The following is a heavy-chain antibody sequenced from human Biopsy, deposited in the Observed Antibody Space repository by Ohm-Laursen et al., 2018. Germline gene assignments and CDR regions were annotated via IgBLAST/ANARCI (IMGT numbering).Heavy chain of an antibody. CDR2: ISTYNDDT. J-gene: IGHJ3*02. V-gene: IGHV1-18*04. Sequence: SSVKVSCKASGYTFTDYFLHWVRQAPGQGLEWMGWISTYNDDTNIAQKFQGRVSMTTDTSTRTAYMELRSLRSGDTAIYFCARDPGYDFWSGSDPFDIWGQGTTVTVSS. D-gene: IGHD3-3*01. CDR1: GYTFTDYF. CDR3: ARDPGYDFWSGSDPFDI.